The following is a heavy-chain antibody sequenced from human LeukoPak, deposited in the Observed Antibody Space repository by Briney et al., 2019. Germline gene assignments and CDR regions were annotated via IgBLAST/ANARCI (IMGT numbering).Heavy chain of an antibody. D-gene: IGHD4-17*01. CDR3: ARINYGDYGSYYGMDV. J-gene: IGHJ6*04. V-gene: IGHV4-59*01. Sequence: SETLSLTCTVSGGALSSYSWSWVRQPPAKGPQWIADIYYGGSTKYNPSLKSRVTISVDRAKNQFSLKLNSVTAADTAMYYCARINYGDYGSYYGMDVWGKGTTVTVSS. CDR1: GGALSSYS. CDR2: IYYGGST.